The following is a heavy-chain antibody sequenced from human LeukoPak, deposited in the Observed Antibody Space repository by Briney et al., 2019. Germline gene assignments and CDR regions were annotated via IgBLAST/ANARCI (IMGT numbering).Heavy chain of an antibody. CDR1: GYTFTGYY. D-gene: IGHD3-10*01. J-gene: IGHJ1*01. V-gene: IGHV1-2*02. CDR2: INPNSGGT. CDR3: ARERGHYMVRGVGPPKYFQH. Sequence: GASVKVSCKASGYTFTGYYMHWVRQAPGQGLEWMGWINPNSGGTNYAQKFQGRVTMTRDTSISTAYMELSRLRSDDTAVYYCARERGHYMVRGVGPPKYFQHWGQGTLVTVSS.